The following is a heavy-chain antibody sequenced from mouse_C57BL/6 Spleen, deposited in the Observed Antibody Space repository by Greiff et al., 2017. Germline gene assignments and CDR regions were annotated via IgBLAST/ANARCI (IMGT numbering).Heavy chain of an antibody. V-gene: IGHV1-82*01. CDR3: AREGWLLRYFDV. J-gene: IGHJ1*03. Sequence: VQLQQSGPELVKPGASVKISCKASGYAFSSSWLNWVKQRPGKGLEWIGRIYPGDGDTNYNGKFKGKGTLTADKSSSTAYMQLSSLTSEDSAVYFCAREGWLLRYFDVWGTGTTVTVSS. CDR2: IYPGDGDT. D-gene: IGHD2-3*01. CDR1: GYAFSSSW.